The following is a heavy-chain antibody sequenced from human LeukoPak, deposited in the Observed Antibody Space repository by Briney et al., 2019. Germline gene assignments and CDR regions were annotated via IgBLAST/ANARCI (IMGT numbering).Heavy chain of an antibody. Sequence: SQTLSLTCAISGDSVSSNSAAWNWIRQSPSRGLEWLGRTYYRSKWYNDYAVSVKSRITINPDTSKNQFSLQLNSVTPEDTAVYYCARDSLIRWGGVRYFDYWGQGTLVTVSS. J-gene: IGHJ4*02. CDR1: GDSVSSNSAA. V-gene: IGHV6-1*01. CDR3: ARDSLIRWGGVRYFDY. D-gene: IGHD7-27*01. CDR2: TYYRSKWYN.